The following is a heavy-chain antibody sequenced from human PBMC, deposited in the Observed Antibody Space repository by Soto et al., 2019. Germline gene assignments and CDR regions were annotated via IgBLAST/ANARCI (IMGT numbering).Heavy chain of an antibody. V-gene: IGHV1-8*01. D-gene: IGHD3-22*01. CDR3: TRIGRYYDSSGLGGFDF. CDR2: MNPNSGNT. J-gene: IGHJ4*02. Sequence: QVPLVQSGAEVKKPGASVKVSCKASGYTFTSYDINWVRQATGQGLEWMGWMNPNSGNTGYAQKFQGRVTMTSNTSITTAYMELSSLRSEDTAVYYCTRIGRYYDSSGLGGFDFWGQGILVTVSS. CDR1: GYTFTSYD.